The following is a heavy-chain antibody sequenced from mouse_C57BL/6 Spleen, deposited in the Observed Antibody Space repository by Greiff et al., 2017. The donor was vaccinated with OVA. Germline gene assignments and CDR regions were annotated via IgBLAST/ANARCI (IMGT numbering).Heavy chain of an antibody. J-gene: IGHJ2*01. Sequence: EVHLVESGPGLVKPSQSLSLTCSVTGYSITSGYYWNWIRQFPGNKLEWMGYISYDGSNNYNPSLKNRISITRDTSKNQFFRKLNSVTTEDTATYYCARGYYGSSEGFDYWGQGTTLTVSS. CDR3: ARGYYGSSEGFDY. D-gene: IGHD1-1*01. V-gene: IGHV3-6*01. CDR2: ISYDGSN. CDR1: GYSITSGYY.